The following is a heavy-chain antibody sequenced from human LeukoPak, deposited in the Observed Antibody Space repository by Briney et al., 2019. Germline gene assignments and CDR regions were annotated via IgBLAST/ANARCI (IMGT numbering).Heavy chain of an antibody. V-gene: IGHV1-2*02. D-gene: IGHD3-9*01. CDR2: INPNSGGT. CDR3: ARGRYDILTGYSD. J-gene: IGHJ4*02. Sequence: ASVKVSCKASGYTFTGYYIHWVRQAPGQGLEWMGWINPNSGGTNYAQKFQGRVTMTRDTSISTAYMELSRLISDDTAVYYCARGRYDILTGYSDWGQGTLVTVSS. CDR1: GYTFTGYY.